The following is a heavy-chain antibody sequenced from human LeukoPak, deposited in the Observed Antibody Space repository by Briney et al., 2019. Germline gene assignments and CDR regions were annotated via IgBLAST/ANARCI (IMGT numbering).Heavy chain of an antibody. CDR2: IYPRDGST. V-gene: IGHV1-46*01. CDR1: GYSFTSNY. Sequence: EASVKVSCKASGYSFTSNYIHWVRQAPGQGLEWMGMIYPRDGSTSYAQKFQGRVTITADESTSTAYMELSSLRSEDTAVYYCARDRYSSSWYVPGMVHGMDVWGQGTTVTVSS. CDR3: ARDRYSSSWYVPGMVHGMDV. J-gene: IGHJ6*02. D-gene: IGHD6-13*01.